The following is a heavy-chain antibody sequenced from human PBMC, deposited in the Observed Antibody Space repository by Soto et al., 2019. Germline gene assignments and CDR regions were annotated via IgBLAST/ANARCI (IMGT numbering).Heavy chain of an antibody. J-gene: IGHJ4*02. D-gene: IGHD3-9*01. V-gene: IGHV3-23*01. Sequence: PVGSLRLSCASSVFTFSSYAMSWARHSPGKWLEWVSAISGSGGSTYYADSVKGRFTISRDNSKNTLYLQMNSLRAEDTAVYYCAKDIMDILTRYPPGPFHFWGQATLVTVSS. CDR3: AKDIMDILTRYPPGPFHF. CDR2: ISGSGGST. CDR1: VFTFSSYA.